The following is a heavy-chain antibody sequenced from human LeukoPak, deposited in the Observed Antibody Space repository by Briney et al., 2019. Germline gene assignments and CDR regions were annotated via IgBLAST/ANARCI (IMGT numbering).Heavy chain of an antibody. Sequence: SETLSLTCTVSGGSTSSSSYYWGWIRQPPGKGLEWIGSIYYSGSTYYNPSLKSRVTIPVDTSKNQFSLKLSSVTAADTAVYYCARRSIAAVRTFDYWGQGTLVTVSS. V-gene: IGHV4-39*01. D-gene: IGHD6-13*01. J-gene: IGHJ4*02. CDR3: ARRSIAAVRTFDY. CDR1: GGSTSSSSYY. CDR2: IYYSGST.